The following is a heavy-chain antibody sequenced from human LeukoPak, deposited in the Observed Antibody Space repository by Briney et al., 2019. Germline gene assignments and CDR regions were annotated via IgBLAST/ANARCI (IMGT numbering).Heavy chain of an antibody. D-gene: IGHD2-2*01. J-gene: IGHJ6*02. CDR2: IIPILGIA. Sequence: SVKVSCKASGGTFSSYAISWVRQAPGQGLEWMGRIIPILGIANYAQKFQGRVTITADKSTSTAYMELSSLRSEDTAVYYCASSLGYCSSTSCYEGDPNYYYYGMDVWGQGTTVTVSS. CDR1: GGTFSSYA. CDR3: ASSLGYCSSTSCYEGDPNYYYYGMDV. V-gene: IGHV1-69*04.